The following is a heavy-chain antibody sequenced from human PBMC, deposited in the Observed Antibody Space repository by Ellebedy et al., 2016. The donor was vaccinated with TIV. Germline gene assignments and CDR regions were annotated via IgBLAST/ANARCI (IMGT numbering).Heavy chain of an antibody. D-gene: IGHD5-18*01. CDR3: AKDRTSGDGYWVFDQ. CDR1: GFTFSSYW. V-gene: IGHV3-7*03. CDR2: IKQDGSEK. J-gene: IGHJ4*02. Sequence: GESLKISCAASGFTFSSYWMSWVRQAPGKGLEWVANIKQDGSEKYYVDSVKGRFNTSRDNSKSMVHLQMNSLRPEDTAVYYCAKDRTSGDGYWVFDQWGQGTLVTVSS.